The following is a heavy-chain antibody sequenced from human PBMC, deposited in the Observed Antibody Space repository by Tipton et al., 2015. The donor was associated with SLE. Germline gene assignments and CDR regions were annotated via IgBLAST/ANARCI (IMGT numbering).Heavy chain of an antibody. D-gene: IGHD3-3*01. CDR1: GYTFTDFG. Sequence: QLVQSGAEVKKPGASVTVSCQASGYTFTDFGVTWVRQAPGQGLEWVGWISAYNGKTNYAQKLRGRVTMTTDTSTSTAYMELRSLRSDDTAVYYCAGDFWGDQRYFQHGGQGTLVTVSS. CDR2: ISAYNGKT. CDR3: AGDFWGDQRYFQH. J-gene: IGHJ1*01. V-gene: IGHV1-18*01.